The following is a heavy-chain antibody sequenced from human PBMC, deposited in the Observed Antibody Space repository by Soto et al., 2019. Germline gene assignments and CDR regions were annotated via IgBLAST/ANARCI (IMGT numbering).Heavy chain of an antibody. CDR2: IYYSGST. J-gene: IGHJ6*04. CDR3: ARENYCGNYYYYYGMDV. V-gene: IGHV4-31*03. Sequence: PSETLSLTCTVPGGPIRSGGYYWSWIRQHPGKGLECIGYIYYSGSTYYNPSLKSRVTISVDTSKNKFSLKLSSVTAADTAVYYCARENYCGNYYYYYGMDVWGKGTTLTVSS. D-gene: IGHD1-7*01. CDR1: GGPIRSGGYY.